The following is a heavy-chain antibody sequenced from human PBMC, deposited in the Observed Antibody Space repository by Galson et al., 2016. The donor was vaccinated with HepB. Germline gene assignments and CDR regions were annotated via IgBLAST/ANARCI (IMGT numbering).Heavy chain of an antibody. J-gene: IGHJ4*02. CDR1: GGTLSSHH. CDR3: AEGPPKHGDYNYFDS. CDR2: IIPILRRT. D-gene: IGHD4-11*01. V-gene: IGHV1-69*02. Sequence: SVKVSCKASGGTLSSHHFSWVRQAPGQGLEWMGRIIPILRRTNYAQKFQGRVTITADSSTTTVYLELNSPKFDDTAVCYCAEGPPKHGDYNYFDSWGQGTLVTVSS.